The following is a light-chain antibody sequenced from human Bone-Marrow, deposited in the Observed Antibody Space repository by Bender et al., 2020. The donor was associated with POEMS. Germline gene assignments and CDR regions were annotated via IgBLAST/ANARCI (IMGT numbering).Light chain of an antibody. V-gene: IGLV2-23*01. J-gene: IGLJ3*02. CDR1: SRDVGKYTL. CDR2: EDN. CDR3: CSFAGSSTWV. Sequence: QSALTQPASVSGSPGQSITISCTGTSRDVGKYTLVSWYQQHSGKAPKVMIYEDNKRPSGVSNRFSGSKSGNTASLTISGLQAEDESNYYCCSFAGSSTWVFGGGTELTVL.